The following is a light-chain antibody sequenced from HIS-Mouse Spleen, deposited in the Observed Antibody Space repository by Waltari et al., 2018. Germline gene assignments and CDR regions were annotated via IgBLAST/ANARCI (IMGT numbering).Light chain of an antibody. CDR2: DVS. J-gene: IGLJ3*02. CDR3: SSYTSSSTRV. Sequence: QSALTQPASVSGAPGQSSTISCTGTRRDAGGSNDDSWYQQHPGKAPKLIIYDVSNRPSGVSNRFSGSKSGNTASLTISGLQAEDEADYYCSSYTSSSTRVFGGGTKLTVL. V-gene: IGLV2-14*03. CDR1: RRDAGGSND.